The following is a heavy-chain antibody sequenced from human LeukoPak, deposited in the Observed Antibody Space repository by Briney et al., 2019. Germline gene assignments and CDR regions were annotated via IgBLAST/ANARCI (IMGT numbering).Heavy chain of an antibody. Sequence: ASVTVSCTASGGTFSSYAISWVRQAPGQGLEWMGRIIPILGIANYAQKFQGRVTITADKSTSTAYIELSSLRSEDTAVYYCARDRAIVATIESWFDPWGQGTLVTVSS. D-gene: IGHD5-12*01. J-gene: IGHJ5*02. CDR2: IIPILGIA. CDR3: ARDRAIVATIESWFDP. V-gene: IGHV1-69*04. CDR1: GGTFSSYA.